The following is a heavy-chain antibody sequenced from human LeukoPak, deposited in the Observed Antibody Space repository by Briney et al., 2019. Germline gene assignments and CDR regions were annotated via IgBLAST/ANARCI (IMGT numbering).Heavy chain of an antibody. CDR1: GGSISSYY. CDR3: ASSPGGTAAFDI. D-gene: IGHD1-1*01. V-gene: IGHV4-59*01. Sequence: PSETLSLTCTVSGGSISSYYWSWIRQPPGKGLEWIGYIYYSGSTNYNPSLKSRVTISVDTSKNQFSLKLNSVTPADTAVYYCASSPGGTAAFDIWGQGTLATVSS. CDR2: IYYSGST. J-gene: IGHJ3*02.